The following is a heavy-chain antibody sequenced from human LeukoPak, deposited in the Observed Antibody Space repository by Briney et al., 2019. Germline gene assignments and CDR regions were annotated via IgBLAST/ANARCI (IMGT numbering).Heavy chain of an antibody. V-gene: IGHV4-39*01. CDR2: IYYSGST. D-gene: IGHD3-22*01. CDR3: ARTYHDSSGYYSDAFDI. Sequence: PSETLSLTCTVSGGSISSSSYYWGWIRQPPGKGLEWIGSIYYSGSTYYNPSLKSRVTISVDTSKNQFSLKLSSVTAADTAVCYCARTYHDSSGYYSDAFDIWGQGTMVTVSS. CDR1: GGSISSSSYY. J-gene: IGHJ3*02.